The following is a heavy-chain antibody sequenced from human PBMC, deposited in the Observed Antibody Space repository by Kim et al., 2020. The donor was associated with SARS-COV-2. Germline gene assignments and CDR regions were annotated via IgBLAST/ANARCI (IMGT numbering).Heavy chain of an antibody. CDR1: GFSLSTSGVG. D-gene: IGHD3-10*01. Sequence: SGPTLVKPTQTLTLTCTFSGFSLSTSGVGVGWIRQPPGKALEWLALIYWDDDKRYSPSLKSRLTITKDTSKNQVVLTMTNMDPVDTATYYCAHRRPGPFGGDFDYWGQGTLVTGSS. CDR3: AHRRPGPFGGDFDY. V-gene: IGHV2-5*02. CDR2: IYWDDDK. J-gene: IGHJ4*02.